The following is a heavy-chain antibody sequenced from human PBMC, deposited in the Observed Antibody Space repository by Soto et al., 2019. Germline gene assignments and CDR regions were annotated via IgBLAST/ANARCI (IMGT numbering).Heavy chain of an antibody. CDR2: IYHSGGG. CDR1: GVSVISGGHY. J-gene: IGHJ4*02. CDR3: ARDPAATGDRHYFDY. Sequence: SETLSLTCSVSGVSVISGGHYWNWIRQFPGKGLEWIGYIYHSGGGYYNPSLKSRASMSVDTSKNEFSLRLASVTAADTAVYFCARDPAATGDRHYFDYWGQGALVTVSS. V-gene: IGHV4-31*03.